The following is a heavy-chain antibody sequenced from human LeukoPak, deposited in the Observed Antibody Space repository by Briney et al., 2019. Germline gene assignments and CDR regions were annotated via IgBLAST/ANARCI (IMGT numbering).Heavy chain of an antibody. CDR1: GYTFTNYG. CDR3: TRVRSYGDYSDC. CDR2: ISAYNGNT. J-gene: IGHJ4*02. D-gene: IGHD4-17*01. Sequence: ASVKVSCKASGYTFTNYGVTWVRQAPGQGLHWMGWISAYNGNTNYAQKFQGRISMTIDTSTTTAYMELRRVRSDDTAIYCGTRVRSYGDYSDCWGRATLVTASS. V-gene: IGHV1-18*04.